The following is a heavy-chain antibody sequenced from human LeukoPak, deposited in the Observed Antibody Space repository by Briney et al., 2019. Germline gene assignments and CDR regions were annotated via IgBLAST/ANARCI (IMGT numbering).Heavy chain of an antibody. V-gene: IGHV3-43*02. CDR1: GLXIGDFA. CDR2: ISGDGVST. J-gene: IGHJ4*02. Sequence: PGGSLRLSCVASGLXIGDFAIHWVRQAPGQGLEWVSLISGDGVSTFFTDSVKGRFSISRDNSKNSLFLEMSSQRTEDTAMYYCARESGKFDYWGQGTLVAVSS. CDR3: ARESGKFDY.